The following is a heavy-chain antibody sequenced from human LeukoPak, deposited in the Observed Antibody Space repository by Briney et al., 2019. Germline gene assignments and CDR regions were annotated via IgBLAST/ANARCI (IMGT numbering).Heavy chain of an antibody. CDR1: GYSFTSYW. Sequence: GESLKISCKGSGYSFTSYWIGWVGQMPGKGLEWMGIIYPGDSDTRYSPSFQGQVTISADNSISTAYLQWSSLKASDTAMYYCARSSHYYGSGSYYNANDYWGQGTLVTVSS. CDR3: ARSSHYYGSGSYYNANDY. CDR2: IYPGDSDT. J-gene: IGHJ4*02. V-gene: IGHV5-51*01. D-gene: IGHD3-10*01.